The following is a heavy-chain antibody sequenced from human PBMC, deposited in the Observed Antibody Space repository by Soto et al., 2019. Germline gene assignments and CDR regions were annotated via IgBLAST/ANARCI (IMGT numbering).Heavy chain of an antibody. Sequence: QVQLVESGGGVVQPGRSLRLSCAASGFTFSSYAMHWVRQAPGKGLEWVAVISYDGSNKYYADSVKGRFTISRDNSKNTLYLQKNSLRAEDTAVYYCARDLDRYSSGWYAYYFDYWGQGTLVTVSS. V-gene: IGHV3-30-3*01. CDR1: GFTFSSYA. CDR3: ARDLDRYSSGWYAYYFDY. J-gene: IGHJ4*02. D-gene: IGHD6-19*01. CDR2: ISYDGSNK.